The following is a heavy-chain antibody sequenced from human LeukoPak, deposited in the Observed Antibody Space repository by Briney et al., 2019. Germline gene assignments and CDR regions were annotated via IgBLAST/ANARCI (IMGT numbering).Heavy chain of an antibody. CDR2: INHSGST. V-gene: IGHV4-34*01. J-gene: IGHJ3*02. CDR3: ARVRITIFGVVIAAFDI. D-gene: IGHD3-3*01. CDR1: GGSFSGYY. Sequence: PSETLPLTCAVYGGSFSGYYWSWIRQPPGKGLEWIGEINHSGSTNYNPSLKSRVTISVDTSKNQFSLKLSSVTAADTAVYYCARVRITIFGVVIAAFDIWGQGTMVTVSS.